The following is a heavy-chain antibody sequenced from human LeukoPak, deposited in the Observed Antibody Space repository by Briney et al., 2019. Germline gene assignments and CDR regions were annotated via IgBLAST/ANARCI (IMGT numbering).Heavy chain of an antibody. Sequence: PGGSLRLSCAASGFTVSSNYMSCVRQAPGKGLEYVADIYSGGSTYYADSVKGRFTISRDNSKNTQYLQMNSLRAEDEAVYYCARIRRYDSSGYYSGWFDPWGQGTLVTVSS. J-gene: IGHJ5*02. CDR1: GFTVSSNY. V-gene: IGHV3-66*02. D-gene: IGHD3-22*01. CDR2: IYSGGST. CDR3: ARIRRYDSSGYYSGWFDP.